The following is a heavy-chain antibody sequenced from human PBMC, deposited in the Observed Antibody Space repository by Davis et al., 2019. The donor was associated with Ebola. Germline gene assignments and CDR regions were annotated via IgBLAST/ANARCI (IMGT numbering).Heavy chain of an antibody. CDR2: IYYSGST. D-gene: IGHD3-3*01. V-gene: IGHV4-59*01. CDR3: ARSKIWSGYYYYYGMDV. Sequence: SETLSLTCTVSARSISSYYWSCIRQPPGKGLEWIGYIYYSGSTNYNPSLKSRVTISVDTSKNQFSLKPSSVTAADAAVYYCARSKIWSGYYYYYGMDVGGQGTTVTVSS. CDR1: ARSISSYY. J-gene: IGHJ6*02.